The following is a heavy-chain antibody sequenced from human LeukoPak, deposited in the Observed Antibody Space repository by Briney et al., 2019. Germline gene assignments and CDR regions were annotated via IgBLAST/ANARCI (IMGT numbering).Heavy chain of an antibody. CDR3: ARVGDGAFDI. Sequence: SETPSLTCTVSGGSISSYYWSWIRQPPGKGLEWIGYIYYSGNTNYNPSLKSRVTISIDTSKNQFSLKLSSVTAADTAVYYCARVGDGAFDIWGQGTMVTVSS. CDR2: IYYSGNT. J-gene: IGHJ3*02. D-gene: IGHD3-16*01. V-gene: IGHV4-59*01. CDR1: GGSISSYY.